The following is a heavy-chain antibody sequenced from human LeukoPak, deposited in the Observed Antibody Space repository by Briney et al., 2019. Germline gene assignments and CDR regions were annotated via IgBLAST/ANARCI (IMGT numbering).Heavy chain of an antibody. Sequence: GGSLRLSCAASGFTFSSYGMHWVRQAPGKGLEWVAVIWYDGSNKYYADSVKGRFTISRDNSKNTLYLQINSLRVEDTAIYYCARDDTAVAGQDYWGQGTLVTVSS. V-gene: IGHV3-33*01. CDR1: GFTFSSYG. CDR2: IWYDGSNK. J-gene: IGHJ4*02. CDR3: ARDDTAVAGQDY. D-gene: IGHD6-19*01.